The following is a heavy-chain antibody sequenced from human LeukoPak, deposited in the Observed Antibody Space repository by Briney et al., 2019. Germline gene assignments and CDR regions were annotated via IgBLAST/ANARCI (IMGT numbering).Heavy chain of an antibody. CDR1: GFTFSSYE. D-gene: IGHD2-15*01. V-gene: IGHV3-48*03. Sequence: PGGSLRLSCAASGFTFSSYEMNWVRQAPGKGLEWVSYIRSSGSTIYYADSVKGRFTISRDNAKNSLYLQMSSLRAEDTAVYYCARGSLHDAFDIWGQGTMVTVSS. CDR2: IRSSGSTI. CDR3: ARGSLHDAFDI. J-gene: IGHJ3*02.